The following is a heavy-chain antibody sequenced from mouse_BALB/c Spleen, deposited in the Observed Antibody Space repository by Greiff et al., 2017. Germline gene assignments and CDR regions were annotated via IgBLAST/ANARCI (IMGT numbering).Heavy chain of an antibody. V-gene: IGHV1S56*01. CDR3: ARYGSYYFDY. CDR1: GYTFTSYY. CDR2: IYPGNVNT. Sequence: QVQLKESGPELVKPGASVRISCKASGYTFTSYYIHWVKQRPGQGLEWIGWIYPGNVNTKYNEKFKGKATLTADKSSSTAYMQLSSLTSEDSAVYFCARYGSYYFDYWGQGTTLTVSS. J-gene: IGHJ2*01. D-gene: IGHD2-2*01.